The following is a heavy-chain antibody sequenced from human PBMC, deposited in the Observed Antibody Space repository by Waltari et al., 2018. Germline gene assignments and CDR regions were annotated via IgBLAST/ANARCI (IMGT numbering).Heavy chain of an antibody. V-gene: IGHV4-34*01. J-gene: IGHJ4*02. CDR2: INHSGST. CDR1: GGSFSGYY. Sequence: QVQLQQWGAGLLKPSETLSLTCAVYGGSFSGYYWSWIRQPPGKGLEWIGEINHSGSTNYHPSLKSRVTISVDTSKNQFSLKLSSVTAADTAVYYCARVPDYYDFWSGYLRYFDYWGQGTLVTVSS. D-gene: IGHD3-3*01. CDR3: ARVPDYYDFWSGYLRYFDY.